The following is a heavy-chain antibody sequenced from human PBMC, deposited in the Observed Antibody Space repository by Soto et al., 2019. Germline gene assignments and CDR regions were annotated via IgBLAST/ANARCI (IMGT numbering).Heavy chain of an antibody. CDR3: ARKGPRAARPNH. CDR2: ISSSGTVT. D-gene: IGHD6-6*01. J-gene: IGHJ5*02. Sequence: QVQLVESGGGLVRPGGSLRLSCAASGFTFRDYDMSWIRQAPGKGLEWVSCISSSGTVTNYADSVKGRFTISRDNAQNSLYGEMNSLRDEDTAVYYCARKGPRAARPNHWGQGTLVTVSS. CDR1: GFTFRDYD. V-gene: IGHV3-11*01.